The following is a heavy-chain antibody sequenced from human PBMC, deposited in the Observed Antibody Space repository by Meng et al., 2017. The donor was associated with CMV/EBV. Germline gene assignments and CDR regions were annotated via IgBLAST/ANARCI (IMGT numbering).Heavy chain of an antibody. V-gene: IGHV1-69*05. CDR3: ASRHSSSSGNFDY. CDR1: GGTFSSYA. J-gene: IGHJ4*02. D-gene: IGHD6-6*01. Sequence: SVKVSCKASGGTFSSYAISWVRQAPGRGLEWMGGIIPIFGTANYAQKFQGRVTITTDESTSTAYMELSSLRSEDTAVYYCASRHSSSSGNFDYWGQGTLVTVSS. CDR2: IIPIFGTA.